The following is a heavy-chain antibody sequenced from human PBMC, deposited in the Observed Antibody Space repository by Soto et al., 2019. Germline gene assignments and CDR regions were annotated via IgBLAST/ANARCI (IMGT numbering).Heavy chain of an antibody. Sequence: SETLSLTCAVYGGSFSGYYWSWIRQPPGKGLEWIGEINHSGSTNYNPSLKSRVTISVDTSKNQFSLKLSSVTAADTAVYYCARVRPFYGGSRLDYWGQGTLVTVS. J-gene: IGHJ4*02. CDR2: INHSGST. D-gene: IGHD4-17*01. CDR1: GGSFSGYY. V-gene: IGHV4-34*01. CDR3: ARVRPFYGGSRLDY.